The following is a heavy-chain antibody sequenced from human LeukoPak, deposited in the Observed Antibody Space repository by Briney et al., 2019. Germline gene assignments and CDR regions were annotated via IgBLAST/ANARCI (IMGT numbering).Heavy chain of an antibody. V-gene: IGHV3-23*01. D-gene: IGHD5-12*01. CDR2: ISGSGKNT. J-gene: IGHJ4*02. CDR1: GFTFSSYA. Sequence: GGSLRLSCAASGFTFSSYAMSWVRQAPGKGLEWVSVISGSGKNTYYADSVKGRFTISRDNSKNTLYLQMNSLRAEDTAVYYCAKNPRGYSGYEGPNFDYRGQGTLVTVSS. CDR3: AKNPRGYSGYEGPNFDY.